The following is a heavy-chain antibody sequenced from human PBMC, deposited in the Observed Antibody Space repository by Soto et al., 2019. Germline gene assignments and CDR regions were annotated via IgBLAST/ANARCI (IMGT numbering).Heavy chain of an antibody. Sequence: EVQLVESGGGLVQPGGSLKLSCAASGFTFSGSTIHWVRQTSGKGLEWVGRIPSKTNTYATGYTASVKGRFTISRDDSKNTAHLQMNSLKTEDTAVYYCTRQHLDVPVASAIDYWGQGTLVTVSS. J-gene: IGHJ4*02. D-gene: IGHD6-19*01. V-gene: IGHV3-73*02. CDR3: TRQHLDVPVASAIDY. CDR1: GFTFSGST. CDR2: IPSKTNTYAT.